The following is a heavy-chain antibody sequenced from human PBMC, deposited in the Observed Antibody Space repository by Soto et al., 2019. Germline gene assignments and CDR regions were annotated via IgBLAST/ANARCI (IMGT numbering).Heavy chain of an antibody. CDR2: ISGSGGST. Sequence: GGSLRLSCAASGFTFSSYAMNWVRQAPGRGLEWVSAISGSGGSTYYADSVKGRFTVSRDNSKNTLYLQMNSLRAEDTAAYYCAGGFGSFDYWGQGTLVTISS. D-gene: IGHD3-16*01. CDR1: GFTFSSYA. CDR3: AGGFGSFDY. V-gene: IGHV3-23*01. J-gene: IGHJ4*02.